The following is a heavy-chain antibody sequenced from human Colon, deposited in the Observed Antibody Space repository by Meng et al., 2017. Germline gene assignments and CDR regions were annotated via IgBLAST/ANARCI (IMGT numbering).Heavy chain of an antibody. CDR1: GCSIKSGGYH. CDR2: MSDSGTT. Sequence: QVHLHEPGPGRVRPSDDLSLACTVSGCSIKSGGYHWSWVRQHPGKGLEYIGFMSDSGTTDYNPSLRSRVSISEIGSSKNQFSLTLRSVTAADTATYFCARDTLYGTDYWGQGVLVTVSS. D-gene: IGHD4-17*01. CDR3: ARDTLYGTDY. V-gene: IGHV4-31*03. J-gene: IGHJ4*02.